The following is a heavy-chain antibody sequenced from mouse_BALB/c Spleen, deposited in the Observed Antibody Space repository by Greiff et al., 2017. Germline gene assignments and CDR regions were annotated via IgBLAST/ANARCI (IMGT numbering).Heavy chain of an antibody. CDR3: ARGGVVEDYAMDY. V-gene: IGHV1-7*01. CDR1: GYTFTSYW. CDR2: INPSTGYT. J-gene: IGHJ4*01. Sequence: VQLQQSGAELAKPGASVKMSCKASGYTFTSYWMHWVKQRPGQGLEWIGYINPSTGYTEYNQKFKDKATLTADKSSSTAYMQLSSLTSEDSAVYYCARGGVVEDYAMDYWGQGTSVTVSS. D-gene: IGHD1-1*01.